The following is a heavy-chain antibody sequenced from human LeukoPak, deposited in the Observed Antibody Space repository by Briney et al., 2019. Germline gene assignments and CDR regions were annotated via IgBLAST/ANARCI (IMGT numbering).Heavy chain of an antibody. V-gene: IGHV3-21*03. D-gene: IGHD6-6*01. J-gene: IGHJ5*02. Sequence: XXAPGKGLESVSSISSSRSYIYYADSVKGRFTISRDNAKNSLYLQMNSLRAEDTAVYYCASGVPVDPWGQGTLVTVSS. CDR3: ASGVPVDP. CDR2: ISSSRSYI.